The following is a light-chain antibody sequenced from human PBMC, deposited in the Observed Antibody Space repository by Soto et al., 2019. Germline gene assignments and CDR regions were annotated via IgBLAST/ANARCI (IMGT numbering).Light chain of an antibody. J-gene: IGKJ1*01. Sequence: DIQLTQSPSFLSASVGDRVTITCRASQGVSSYLAWYQQKPGKAPKLLIYAASTMQSGVPSRFSGSGSGTEFTLTTPSLPPEVFATYYFQQLNSYPRAWPFGQGTKVEIK. CDR2: AAS. CDR1: QGVSSY. CDR3: QQLNSYPRAWP. V-gene: IGKV1-9*01.